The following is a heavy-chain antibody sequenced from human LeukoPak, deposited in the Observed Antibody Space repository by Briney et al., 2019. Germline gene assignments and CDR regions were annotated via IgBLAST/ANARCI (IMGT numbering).Heavy chain of an antibody. J-gene: IGHJ4*02. V-gene: IGHV4-38-2*02. CDR1: GYSISSGYY. Sequence: SETLSLTCTVSGYSISSGYYWGWIRQPPGKGLEWIGSIYYSGSTHYNPSLKSRVAISVDTSKNQFSLNLSSVTAADTAVYYCARHYFDSSGLDHWGQGTLVTVSS. CDR2: IYYSGST. D-gene: IGHD3-22*01. CDR3: ARHYFDSSGLDH.